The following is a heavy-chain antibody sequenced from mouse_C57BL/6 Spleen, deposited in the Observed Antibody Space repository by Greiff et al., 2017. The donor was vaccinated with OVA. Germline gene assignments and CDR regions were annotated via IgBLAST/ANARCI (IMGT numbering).Heavy chain of an antibody. J-gene: IGHJ4*01. CDR1: GYTFTSYW. Sequence: VQLQHPGAELVRPGSSVKLSCKASGYTFTSYWMDWVKQRPGQGLEWIGNIYPSDSETHYNQKFKDKATLTVDKSSSTAYMQLSSLTSEDSAVYYCARGRNYYSNYYAMDYWGQGTSVTVSS. CDR2: IYPSDSET. CDR3: ARGRNYYSNYYAMDY. V-gene: IGHV1-61*01. D-gene: IGHD2-5*01.